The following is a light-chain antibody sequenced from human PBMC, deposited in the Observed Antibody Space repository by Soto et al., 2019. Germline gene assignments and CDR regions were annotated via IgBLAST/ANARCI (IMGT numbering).Light chain of an antibody. CDR3: QQYGSSPPYT. CDR1: QSVSSSY. J-gene: IGKJ2*01. V-gene: IGKV3-20*01. CDR2: GAS. Sequence: EIVLTQSPGILSLSPGERATLSCRASQSVSSSYLAWYQQKPGQAPRLLIYGASNRATGIPDRFSARGSGTDFTLTISRLEPEDFALYYCQQYGSSPPYTFGQGTKLDIK.